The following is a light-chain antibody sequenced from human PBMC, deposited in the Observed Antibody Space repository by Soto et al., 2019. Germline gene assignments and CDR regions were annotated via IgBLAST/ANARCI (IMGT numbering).Light chain of an antibody. CDR2: LEGSGSY. CDR1: SGHSSYI. Sequence: QSVLTQSSSASASLGSSVKLTCTLSSGHSSYIIAWHQQQPGKAPRYLMKLEGSGSYNKGSGVPDRFSGSSSGADRYLTISNLQFEDETEYYCETWDGNTRVFGTGAKLTVL. CDR3: ETWDGNTRV. J-gene: IGLJ1*01. V-gene: IGLV4-60*02.